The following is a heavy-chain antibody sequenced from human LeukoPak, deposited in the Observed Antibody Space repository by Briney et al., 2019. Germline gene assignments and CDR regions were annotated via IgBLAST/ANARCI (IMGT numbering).Heavy chain of an antibody. CDR3: ARYGHYDFWSGANPYYMDV. CDR2: IYPGGSDT. J-gene: IGHJ6*03. D-gene: IGHD3-3*01. CDR1: GYSFTSYW. V-gene: IGHV5-51*01. Sequence: GESLKISCKGSGYSFTSYWIGCVRQMPGKGLEWMGIIYPGGSDTRYSPSLQGQVTISADKSIGTAYRQWSSLKASDPAHYYRARYGHYDFWSGANPYYMDVWAKGTTVTVSS.